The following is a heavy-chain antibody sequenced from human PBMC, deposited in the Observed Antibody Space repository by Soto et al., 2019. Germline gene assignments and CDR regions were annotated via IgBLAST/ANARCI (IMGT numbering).Heavy chain of an antibody. Sequence: SVKVSCKASGGTFSSYAISWVRQAPGQGLEWMGGIIPIFGTANYAKKFQGRVTITADESTSTAYMELSSLRSEDTAVYYCARGPSAHTDWFDPWGQGTLVTVSS. CDR2: IIPIFGTA. V-gene: IGHV1-69*13. J-gene: IGHJ5*02. CDR3: ARGPSAHTDWFDP. D-gene: IGHD5-18*01. CDR1: GGTFSSYA.